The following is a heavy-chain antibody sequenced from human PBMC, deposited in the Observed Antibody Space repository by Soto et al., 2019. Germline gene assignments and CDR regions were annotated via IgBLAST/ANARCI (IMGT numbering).Heavy chain of an antibody. CDR3: ASGTEEVDY. D-gene: IGHD7-27*01. CDR2: IYYSGST. CDR1: GGSISSSSYY. V-gene: IGHV4-39*07. J-gene: IGHJ4*02. Sequence: SETLSLTCTVSGGSISSSSYYWGWIRQPPGKGLECIGSIYYSGSTYYNPSLKSRVTISVDTSKNQFSLKLSSVTAADTAVYYCASGTEEVDYWGQGTLVTVSS.